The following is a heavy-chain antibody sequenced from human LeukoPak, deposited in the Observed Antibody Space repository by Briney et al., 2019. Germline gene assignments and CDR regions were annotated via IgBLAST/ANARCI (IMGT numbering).Heavy chain of an antibody. Sequence: GGSLRLSCAASGFTFSSYEMNWVRQAPGKGLEWVAYIRYDGSNKYYADSVKGRFTISRDNSKNTLYLQMNSLSAEDTAVYYCAKDGGYYDIDYWGQGTLVTVSS. CDR3: AKDGGYYDIDY. CDR1: GFTFSSYE. D-gene: IGHD3-22*01. J-gene: IGHJ4*02. CDR2: IRYDGSNK. V-gene: IGHV3-30*02.